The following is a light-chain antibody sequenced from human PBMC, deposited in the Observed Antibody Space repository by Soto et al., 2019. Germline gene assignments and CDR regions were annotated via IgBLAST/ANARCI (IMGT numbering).Light chain of an antibody. Sequence: EIVLTQSPCILSLSPGERAAISCRASQSVSNNFLGWYQQKPDQSPRLLIYHASNRATGIPDRFSGTASGTDFTLTISRLEPEDFAVYFCQQYASAPLTFGGGTKVEIK. CDR3: QQYASAPLT. V-gene: IGKV3-20*01. CDR1: QSVSNNF. CDR2: HAS. J-gene: IGKJ4*01.